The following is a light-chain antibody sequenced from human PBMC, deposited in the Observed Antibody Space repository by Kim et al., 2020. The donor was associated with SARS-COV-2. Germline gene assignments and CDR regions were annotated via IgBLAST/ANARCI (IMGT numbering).Light chain of an antibody. CDR1: KLGDKY. CDR2: QDT. CDR3: QAWDSITVV. J-gene: IGLJ2*01. V-gene: IGLV3-1*01. Sequence: SYELTQPPSVSVSPGQTASITCSGDKLGDKYACWYQQKPGQSPVLVIYQDTKRPSGIPERFSGSNSGNTATLTISGTHAMDEADYYCQAWDSITVVFGGGTQLTVL.